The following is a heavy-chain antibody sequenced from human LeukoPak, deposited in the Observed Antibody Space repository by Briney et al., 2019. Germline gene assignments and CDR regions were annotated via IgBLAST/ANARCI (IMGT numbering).Heavy chain of an antibody. CDR1: GGSFSGYF. V-gene: IGHV4-34*01. CDR3: ARGGYFDY. Sequence: SETLSLICAVYGGSFSGYFWNWIRQPPGKGLEWIGEINHSGSTNYNPSLKSRVTISVDTSKNQFSLKLSSVTAADTAVCYCARGGYFDYWGQGTLVTVSS. J-gene: IGHJ4*02. CDR2: INHSGST.